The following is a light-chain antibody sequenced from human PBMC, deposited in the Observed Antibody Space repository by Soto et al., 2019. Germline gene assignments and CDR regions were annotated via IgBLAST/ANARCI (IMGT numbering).Light chain of an antibody. Sequence: QSALTQPASVSGSPGQSITISCTGTSSDVGGYNYVSWYQQHPGKAPKLIIYEVSNRPSGVPDRFSGSKSGTSASLAISGLQSEDEADYYCATWDDSLNGYVFGTGTKLTVL. V-gene: IGLV2-14*01. CDR2: EVS. J-gene: IGLJ1*01. CDR1: SSDVGGYNY. CDR3: ATWDDSLNGYV.